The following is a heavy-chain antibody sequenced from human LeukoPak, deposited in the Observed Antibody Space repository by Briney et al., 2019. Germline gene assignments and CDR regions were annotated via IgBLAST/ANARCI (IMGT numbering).Heavy chain of an antibody. Sequence: SETLSLTCAVYGGSFSGYYWSWIRQPPGKGLEWIGEINHSGSTNYNPSLKSRVAISVDTSKNQFSLKLSSVTAADTSVYDCARGLAAGDVWGKGTTVTVSS. V-gene: IGHV4-34*01. CDR3: ARGLAAGDV. CDR1: GGSFSGYY. CDR2: INHSGST. D-gene: IGHD6-13*01. J-gene: IGHJ6*04.